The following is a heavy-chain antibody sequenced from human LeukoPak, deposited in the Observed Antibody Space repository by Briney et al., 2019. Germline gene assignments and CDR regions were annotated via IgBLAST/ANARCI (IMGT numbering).Heavy chain of an antibody. CDR3: ARGLGIVYDY. V-gene: IGHV1-18*01. CDR2: ISGYNGNT. D-gene: IGHD3-16*02. Sequence: ASVKVSCKASSYSFNRYGISWVRQAPGQGLEWMGWISGYNGNTNYAQKFLGRVSMTADTTTSTAYMELRSLTSDDTAVYYCARGLGIVYDYWGQGTLVTVSS. J-gene: IGHJ4*02. CDR1: SYSFNRYG.